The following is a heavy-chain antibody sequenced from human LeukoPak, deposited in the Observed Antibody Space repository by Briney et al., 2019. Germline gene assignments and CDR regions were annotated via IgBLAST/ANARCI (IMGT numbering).Heavy chain of an antibody. CDR2: INWNGGSR. J-gene: IGHJ5*02. V-gene: IGHV3-20*01. D-gene: IGHD2-2*02. CDR3: ARDRCSSTSCYNTPNWFDP. CDR1: GFTFSSYG. Sequence: PGGSLRLSCAASGFTFSSYGMHWVRQAPGKGLEWVSGINWNGGSRGYADSVKGRFTISRDNAKNSVYLQMNSLRSEDTAFYHCARDRCSSTSCYNTPNWFDPWGQGTLVTVSS.